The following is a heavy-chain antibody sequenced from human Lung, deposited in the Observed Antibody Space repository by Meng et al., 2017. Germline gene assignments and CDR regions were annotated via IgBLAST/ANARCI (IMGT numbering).Heavy chain of an antibody. Sequence: QPQLQESGPGLVKPSEAPSLTCSVPGGSISTSGYYWGWFRQPPGKGLEWIGSIGHSGFTYYTPSLKSRVTVSIDTSKSQFSLKLTSVTAADTAVYYCVRSSGWVRTGFDPWGQGTLVTVSS. CDR3: VRSSGWVRTGFDP. J-gene: IGHJ5*02. V-gene: IGHV4-39*01. CDR1: GGSISTSGYY. CDR2: IGHSGFT. D-gene: IGHD6-19*01.